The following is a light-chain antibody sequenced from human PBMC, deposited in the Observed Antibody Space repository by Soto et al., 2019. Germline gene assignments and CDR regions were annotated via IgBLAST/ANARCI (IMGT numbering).Light chain of an antibody. CDR1: QGLSSY. Sequence: AIRMTQSPASLSASTGDRVTITCRASQGLSSYLAWYQQKPGKAPKLLIYAASTLQSGVPSRFSGSGSGTDFSLTISCLQSEDFATYCCQQYYSYPRTFGKGTKVEIK. J-gene: IGKJ1*01. V-gene: IGKV1-8*01. CDR2: AAS. CDR3: QQYYSYPRT.